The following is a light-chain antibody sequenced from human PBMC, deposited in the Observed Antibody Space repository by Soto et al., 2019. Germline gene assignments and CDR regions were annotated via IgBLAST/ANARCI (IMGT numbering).Light chain of an antibody. CDR3: QQYANSPIT. V-gene: IGKV3-20*01. CDR2: GVS. CDR1: QPVSSNF. J-gene: IGKJ5*01. Sequence: VLTQAPCTLSLSPGESATLSCRASQPVSSNFLAWYQQKPGQAPRLLIYGVSSRASGIPDRFFGSGSGTDFTLTINRLEPEDFAVYYCQQYANSPITFGQGTRLEIK.